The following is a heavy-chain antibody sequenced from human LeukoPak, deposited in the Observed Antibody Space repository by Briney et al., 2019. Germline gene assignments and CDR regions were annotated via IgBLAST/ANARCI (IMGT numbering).Heavy chain of an antibody. CDR2: ISAYNGNT. Sequence: GASVTVSCKASGYTFTSYGISWVRQAPGQGLEWMGWISAYNGNTNYAQKLQGRVTMTTDTSTSTAYMELRSLRSDDTAVYYCARAPYYYDSSGYYAFDIWGQGTMVTVSS. CDR3: ARAPYYYDSSGYYAFDI. V-gene: IGHV1-18*01. D-gene: IGHD3-22*01. J-gene: IGHJ3*02. CDR1: GYTFTSYG.